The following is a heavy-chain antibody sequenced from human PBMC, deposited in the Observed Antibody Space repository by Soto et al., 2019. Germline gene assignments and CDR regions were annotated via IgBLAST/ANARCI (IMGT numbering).Heavy chain of an antibody. J-gene: IGHJ4*02. Sequence: GASVKVSCKASGYTFTSDHMHWVRQAPGQGLEWMGRINPSSGGVNYAQKFQGRVTMTRDTSASVAYMDLGSLRSDDTAVYYCAKDQGSSWYEIDYWGQGTLVTVSS. CDR1: GYTFTSDH. D-gene: IGHD6-13*01. CDR2: INPSSGGV. CDR3: AKDQGSSWYEIDY. V-gene: IGHV1-46*01.